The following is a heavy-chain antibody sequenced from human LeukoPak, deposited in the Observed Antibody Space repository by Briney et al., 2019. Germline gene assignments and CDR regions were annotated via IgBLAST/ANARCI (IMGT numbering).Heavy chain of an antibody. Sequence: PGGSLRLSCVASGFSLSRVWVTWARQAPGKGLEWVGRIKSKTDGGTTDYAAAVKGRFTISRDDSKNTLYLQMNSLKTEDTAVYYCTTDPPYNYYYMDVWGKGTTVTVSS. V-gene: IGHV3-15*01. CDR3: TTDPPYNYYYMDV. CDR2: IKSKTDGGTT. J-gene: IGHJ6*03. CDR1: GFSLSRVW.